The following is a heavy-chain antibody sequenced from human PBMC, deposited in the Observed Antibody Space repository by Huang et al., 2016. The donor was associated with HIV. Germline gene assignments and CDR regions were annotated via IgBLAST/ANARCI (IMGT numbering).Heavy chain of an antibody. Sequence: QVQLQESGPGLVKPSQTLSLTCPVSGGSVSIRNSYWPWIRQPPGKGLEWIGYINSSGSTFYNPYLKSRLTISLHTSKNQCSIHLASVTAADTAVYFCARAITRDHYDSSGYFGFDYWGQGSLVTVSS. D-gene: IGHD3-22*01. CDR1: GGSVSIRNSY. CDR3: ARAITRDHYDSSGYFGFDY. V-gene: IGHV4-30-4*08. CDR2: INSSGST. J-gene: IGHJ4*02.